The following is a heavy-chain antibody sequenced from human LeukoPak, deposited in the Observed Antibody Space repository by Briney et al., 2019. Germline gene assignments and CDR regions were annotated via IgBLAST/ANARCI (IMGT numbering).Heavy chain of an antibody. CDR1: GFTFNTFH. CDR3: ARASGGWDLDY. D-gene: IGHD1-26*01. CDR2: ITSSGTYI. V-gene: IGHV3-21*06. Sequence: PGGSLRLSCAASGFTFNTFHMNWVRQAPGKGLEWVSSITSSGTYITYAVSVQGRFTISRDNAKNSLYLQMNSLRVDDTALYYCARASGGWDLDYWGHGTLVTVSS. J-gene: IGHJ4*01.